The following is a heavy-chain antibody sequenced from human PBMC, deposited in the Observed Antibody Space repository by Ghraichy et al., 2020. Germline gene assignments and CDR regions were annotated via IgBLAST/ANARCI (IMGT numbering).Heavy chain of an antibody. CDR3: ARDERFVVGATKTFEY. D-gene: IGHD1-26*01. J-gene: IGHJ4*01. CDR2: ISAYNGKT. V-gene: IGHV1-18*01. Sequence: ASVKVSCKASGYTFTSYGISWVRQAPGQGLEWMGWISAYNGKTNYAQKLQGRVTMTTDTSTSTAYMELRSLRSDDTAVYYCARDERFVVGATKTFEYWGHGTRVTVSS. CDR1: GYTFTSYG.